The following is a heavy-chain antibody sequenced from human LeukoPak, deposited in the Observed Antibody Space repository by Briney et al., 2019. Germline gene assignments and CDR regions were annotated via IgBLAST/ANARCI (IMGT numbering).Heavy chain of an antibody. CDR1: GCTFSSYG. D-gene: IGHD1-14*01. J-gene: IGHJ4*02. CDR3: VRAPSEGYLGY. V-gene: IGHV1-18*01. CDR2: ISPYYGNT. Sequence: ASVKVSCKASGCTFSSYGISWVRQAPGKGLEWMGWISPYYGNTNYAQKLQDRVTITTDTSTRTVYMELRGLRSGGTDVCFCVRAPSEGYLGYWGQGALVTVSS.